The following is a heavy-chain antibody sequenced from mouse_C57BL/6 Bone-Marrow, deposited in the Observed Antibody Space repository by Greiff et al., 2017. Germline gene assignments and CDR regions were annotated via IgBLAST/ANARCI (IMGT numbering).Heavy chain of an antibody. J-gene: IGHJ3*01. V-gene: IGHV5-4*01. CDR1: GFTFSSYS. D-gene: IGHD4-1*01. CDR3: ARVRAGTWFAY. Sequence: EVQLLQSGGGLVKPGASLKLSCTASGFTFSSYSMSWVRQTPEKRLEWVATISAGGSYTYYPNNVKGRFTISRDNAKNNLYLQMSHLKSEDTAMYYCARVRAGTWFAYWGQGTMVTVSA. CDR2: ISAGGSYT.